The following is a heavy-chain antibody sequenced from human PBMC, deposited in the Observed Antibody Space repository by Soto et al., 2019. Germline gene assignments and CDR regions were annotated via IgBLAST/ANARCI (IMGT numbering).Heavy chain of an antibody. CDR1: GFTFSSYA. CDR3: AKGRSPRWTSDLGFFDY. Sequence: AGGSLRLSCAASGFTFSSYAMSWVRQAPGKGLEWVSAISGSGGSTYYADSVKGRFTISRDNSKNTLYLQMNSLRAEDTAVYYCAKGRSPRWTSDLGFFDYWGQGTLVTVSS. V-gene: IGHV3-23*01. D-gene: IGHD2-21*02. CDR2: ISGSGGST. J-gene: IGHJ4*02.